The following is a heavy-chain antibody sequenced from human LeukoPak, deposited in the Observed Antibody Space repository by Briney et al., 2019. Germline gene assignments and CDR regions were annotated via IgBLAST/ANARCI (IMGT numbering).Heavy chain of an antibody. CDR2: IWSDGNNE. D-gene: IGHD3-22*01. Sequence: PGGSLRLSCAASGFSFSSYAMYWVRQAPGKGLGWVAVIWSDGNNEYYSDSVKGRFTISRDNSNNTLYLEMNSLRAEDTAVYYCARDGLTDSSGHTVIDNWGQGTLVTVSS. CDR1: GFSFSSYA. V-gene: IGHV3-33*07. J-gene: IGHJ4*02. CDR3: ARDGLTDSSGHTVIDN.